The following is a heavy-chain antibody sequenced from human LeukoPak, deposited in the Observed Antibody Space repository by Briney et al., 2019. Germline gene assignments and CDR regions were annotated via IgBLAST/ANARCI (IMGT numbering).Heavy chain of an antibody. J-gene: IGHJ4*02. CDR3: ASGAEYCGGDCYDKYYFDY. CDR1: GGTFSSYA. V-gene: IGHV1-2*02. Sequence: ASVKVSCKASGGTFSSYAISWVRQAPGQGLEWMGWINPNSGGTNYAQKFQGRVTMTRDTSISTAYMELSRLRSDDTAVYYCASGAEYCGGDCYDKYYFDYWGQGTLVTVSS. CDR2: INPNSGGT. D-gene: IGHD2-21*02.